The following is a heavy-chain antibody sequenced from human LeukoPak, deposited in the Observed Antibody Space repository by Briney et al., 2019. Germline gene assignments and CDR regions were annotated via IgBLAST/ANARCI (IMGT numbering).Heavy chain of an antibody. CDR3: ARHVVDAYGDFNYFDT. J-gene: IGHJ5*02. D-gene: IGHD4-17*01. Sequence: SETLSLTCSVSGGSISSSSYYWGWIRQTPGKGLEWIGSVYYSGTTSYNPSLKSRITISRDRSKNQLSLKLRSVTAADTAVHYCARHVVDAYGDFNYFDTWGQGTPVTVSS. CDR2: VYYSGTT. CDR1: GGSISSSSYY. V-gene: IGHV4-39*01.